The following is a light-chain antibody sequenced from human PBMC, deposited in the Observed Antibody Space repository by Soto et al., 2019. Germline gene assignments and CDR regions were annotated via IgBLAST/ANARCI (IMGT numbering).Light chain of an antibody. CDR3: SSYTSSSTWV. V-gene: IGLV2-14*01. CDR2: EVS. CDR1: SSDVGGYNY. J-gene: IGLJ3*02. Sequence: QSVLTQPASVSGSPGQSITISCTGTSSDVGGYNYVSWYQQHPGKVPKLIIYEVSNRPSGISTRFSGSKSGNTASLTISGLQAEDEADYYCSSYTSSSTWVFGGGTKLTVL.